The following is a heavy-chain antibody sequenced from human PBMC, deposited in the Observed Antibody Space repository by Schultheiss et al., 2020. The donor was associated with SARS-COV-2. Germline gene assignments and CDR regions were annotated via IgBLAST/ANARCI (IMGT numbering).Heavy chain of an antibody. Sequence: GESLKISCAASGFTFSSYAMHWVRQAPGKGLEWVSSISSSSSYIYYADSVKGRFTISRDNAKNSLYLQMNSLRAEDTAVYYCAGPGIAARSPTFYWGQGTLVTVSS. J-gene: IGHJ4*02. CDR2: ISSSSSYI. V-gene: IGHV3-21*01. D-gene: IGHD6-6*01. CDR1: GFTFSSYA. CDR3: AGPGIAARSPTFY.